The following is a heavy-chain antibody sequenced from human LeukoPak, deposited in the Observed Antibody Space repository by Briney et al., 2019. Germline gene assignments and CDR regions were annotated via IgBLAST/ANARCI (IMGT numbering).Heavy chain of an antibody. CDR2: INPNSGGT. V-gene: IGHV1-2*02. CDR1: GYTFTGYY. Sequence: ASMKVSCKASGYTFTGYYMHWVRQAPGQGLEWMGWINPNSGGTNCAQKFQGRVTMTRDTSISTAYMELSRLRSDDTAVYYCATPYYDFWSGYRPPVPSFYGMDVWGQGTTVTVSS. J-gene: IGHJ6*02. CDR3: ATPYYDFWSGYRPPVPSFYGMDV. D-gene: IGHD3-3*01.